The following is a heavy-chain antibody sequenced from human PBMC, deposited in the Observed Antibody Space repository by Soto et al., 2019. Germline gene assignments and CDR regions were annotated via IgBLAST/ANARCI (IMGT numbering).Heavy chain of an antibody. CDR1: GFTFSSYG. CDR2: ISYDGSNN. D-gene: IGHD3-22*01. Sequence: QVQLVESGGGVVQPGRSLRLSCAASGFTFSSYGMHCVRQAPGKGLEWVAVISYDGSNNYYADSVNGRFTISRDNSKNTLYLQMNKLRTEDTAVYYGAKDLERYYDCSGFDYWGQGTLVTVSS. V-gene: IGHV3-30*18. CDR3: AKDLERYYDCSGFDY. J-gene: IGHJ4*02.